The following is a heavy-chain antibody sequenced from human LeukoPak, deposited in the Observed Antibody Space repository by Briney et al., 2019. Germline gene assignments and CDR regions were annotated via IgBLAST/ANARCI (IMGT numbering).Heavy chain of an antibody. CDR3: ARVVLXTTXQEGFGYYLDS. Sequence: ASVKVSCTASGYTLTGYYMHWVRQAPGKGLEWLGWINPNSGGTKYAERFHGRVTMTRDTSNSTGYMELSRLRSDDTAVYYCARVVLXTTXQEGFGYYLDSWGQGTLVTVSS. CDR2: INPNSGGT. J-gene: IGHJ4*02. V-gene: IGHV1-2*02. CDR1: GYTLTGYY. D-gene: IGHD3-16*01.